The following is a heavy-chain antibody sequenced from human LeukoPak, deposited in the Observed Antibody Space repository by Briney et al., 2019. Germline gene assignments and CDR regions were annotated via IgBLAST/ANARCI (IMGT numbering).Heavy chain of an antibody. CDR3: ARDGTPIYSSGWVYMDV. D-gene: IGHD6-25*01. Sequence: PVQPLDSVSVVSASGTLTHYADSVEGRFTISRDNAKNSLYLQMNSLRGEDTAVYYCARDGTPIYSSGWVYMDVWGKGPTVTISS. V-gene: IGHV3-48*03. CDR2: VSASGTLT. J-gene: IGHJ6*04.